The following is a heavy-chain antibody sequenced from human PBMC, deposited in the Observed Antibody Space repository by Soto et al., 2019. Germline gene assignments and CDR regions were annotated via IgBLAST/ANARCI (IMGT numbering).Heavy chain of an antibody. CDR2: IYVSGTT. D-gene: IGHD5-12*01. J-gene: IGHJ4*02. V-gene: IGHV4-39*01. Sequence: QLQLQESGPGLVKPSETLSLTCTVSGGSISSSSYYWAWIRQPPGEGLEWIGSIYVSGTTFYNPSLKARVTISGDTSENQFSLKLNSVTAADTAVYYCARRLIVATIDYWGQGTLVTVSS. CDR1: GGSISSSSYY. CDR3: ARRLIVATIDY.